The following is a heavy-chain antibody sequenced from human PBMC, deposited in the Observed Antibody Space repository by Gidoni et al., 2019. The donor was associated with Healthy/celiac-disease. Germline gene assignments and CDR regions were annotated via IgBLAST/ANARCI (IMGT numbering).Heavy chain of an antibody. J-gene: IGHJ6*02. CDR2: LYYSGST. D-gene: IGHD2-2*02. Sequence: QLQLQESGPGLVKPSETLSLTCTVSGGSISSSSYYWGWIRQPPGKGLEWIGSLYYSGSTYYNPSLKSRVTISVDTSKNQFSLKLSSVTAADTAVYYCARQDPYCSSTSCYIWDYYYYYGMDVWGQGTTVTVSS. CDR3: ARQDPYCSSTSCYIWDYYYYYGMDV. V-gene: IGHV4-39*01. CDR1: GGSISSSSYY.